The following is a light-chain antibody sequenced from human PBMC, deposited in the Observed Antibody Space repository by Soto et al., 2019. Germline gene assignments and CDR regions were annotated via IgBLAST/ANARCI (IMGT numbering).Light chain of an antibody. V-gene: IGKV3D-7*01. CDR3: QQDYNLRT. CDR2: GAS. J-gene: IGKJ1*01. Sequence: EIVMTQSPATLSLSPGERDTLSCRASQSVSSSYLSWYQQKPGQAPRLLIYGASTRATGIPARFSGSGSGTDFTLTISSLQPEDFAVYYCQQDYNLRTFGQGTKVEI. CDR1: QSVSSSY.